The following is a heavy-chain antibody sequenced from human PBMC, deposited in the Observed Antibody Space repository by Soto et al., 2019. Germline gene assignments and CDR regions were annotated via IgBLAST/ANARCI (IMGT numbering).Heavy chain of an antibody. CDR3: ARGGGWYVWFDP. CDR2: INAGNGNT. Sequence: ASVKVSCKASGYTFTSYAMNWVRQAPGQRLEWMGWINAGNGNTKYSQKFQGRVTITRDTSASTAYMELSSLRSEDTAVYYCARGGGWYVWFDPWGQGTLVTVSS. D-gene: IGHD6-19*01. CDR1: GYTFTSYA. J-gene: IGHJ5*02. V-gene: IGHV1-3*01.